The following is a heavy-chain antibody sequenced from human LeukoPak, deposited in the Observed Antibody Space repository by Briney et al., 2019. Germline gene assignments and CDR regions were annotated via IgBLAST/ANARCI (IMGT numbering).Heavy chain of an antibody. CDR1: GYTFTGYY. CDR2: INPNGGGT. Sequence: ASVKVSCKASGYTFTGYYMHWVRQALGQGLEWMGWINPNGGGTNYAQKFQGRVTMTRDTSISTAYMELSRLRSDDTAVYYCARDSGSYWVFDYWGQGTLVTVSS. D-gene: IGHD1-26*01. V-gene: IGHV1-2*02. CDR3: ARDSGSYWVFDY. J-gene: IGHJ4*02.